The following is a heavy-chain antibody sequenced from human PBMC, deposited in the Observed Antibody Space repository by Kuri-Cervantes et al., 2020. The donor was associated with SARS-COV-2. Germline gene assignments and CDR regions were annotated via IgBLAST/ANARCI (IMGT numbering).Heavy chain of an antibody. D-gene: IGHD1-7*01. CDR3: ARSQGYNWNYGWFDP. J-gene: IGHJ5*02. V-gene: IGHV4-59*12. Sequence: SETLSLTCTVSGGSISSYYWSWIRQPPGKGLEWIGYIYYSGSTNYNPSLKSRVTISVDTSKNQFSLKLSSVTAADTAVYYCARSQGYNWNYGWFDPWGQGTLVTVSS. CDR1: GGSISSYY. CDR2: IYYSGST.